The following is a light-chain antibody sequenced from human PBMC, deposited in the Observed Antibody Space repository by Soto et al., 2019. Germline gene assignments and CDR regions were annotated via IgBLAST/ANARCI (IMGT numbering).Light chain of an antibody. CDR3: QHHYSLPLT. Sequence: DIQMTQSPSSLSASVGDRVTITCRASQGISSNLVWYQQKPGEIPRLLIFAASTLQSGVPSRFSGSGSGTDFALPISSLQPEDVATYYCQHHYSLPLTFGPGTKVNIK. V-gene: IGKV1-27*01. CDR1: QGISSN. CDR2: AAS. J-gene: IGKJ3*01.